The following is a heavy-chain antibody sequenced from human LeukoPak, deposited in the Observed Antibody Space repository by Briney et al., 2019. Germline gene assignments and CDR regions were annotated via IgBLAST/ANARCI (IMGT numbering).Heavy chain of an antibody. J-gene: IGHJ5*01. CDR2: IYSGGNT. D-gene: IGHD6-19*01. Sequence: GGSLRLSCAASGFSVGNNYMSWVRQAPGKGLEWVSGIYSGGNTYYADPVRGRFTISRDDFKNTLYLQMSSLRDEDTAVYYCARESSVSGWFIYWGRGTLVTVSS. CDR1: GFSVGNNY. V-gene: IGHV3-53*01. CDR3: ARESSVSGWFIY.